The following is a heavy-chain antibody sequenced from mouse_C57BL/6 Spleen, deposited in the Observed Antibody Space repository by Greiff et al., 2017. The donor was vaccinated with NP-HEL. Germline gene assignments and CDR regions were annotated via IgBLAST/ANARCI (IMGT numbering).Heavy chain of an antibody. CDR1: GYTFTSYW. CDR2: IHPNSGST. D-gene: IGHD2-4*01. Sequence: QVQLQQSGAELVKPGASVKLSCKASGYTFTSYWMHWVKQRPGQGLEWIGMIHPNSGSTNYNEKFKSKATLTVDKSSSTAYMQLSSLTSEDSAVYYCARYDYPYAMDYWGQGTSVTVSS. CDR3: ARYDYPYAMDY. J-gene: IGHJ4*01. V-gene: IGHV1-64*01.